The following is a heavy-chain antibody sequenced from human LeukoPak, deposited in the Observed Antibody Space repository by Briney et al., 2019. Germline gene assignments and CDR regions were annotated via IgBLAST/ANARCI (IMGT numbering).Heavy chain of an antibody. Sequence: SETLSLTCIVSGYSISSGHYWGWIRQSPLKGLEWIGSIYHSKTTYYNPSLKSRVTISIDTSKNQFSLNLSSVTAADTAVYYCARGATNFDYWGQGTLVTVSS. CDR1: GYSISSGHY. J-gene: IGHJ4*02. CDR2: IYHSKTT. V-gene: IGHV4-38-2*02. CDR3: ARGATNFDY. D-gene: IGHD1-26*01.